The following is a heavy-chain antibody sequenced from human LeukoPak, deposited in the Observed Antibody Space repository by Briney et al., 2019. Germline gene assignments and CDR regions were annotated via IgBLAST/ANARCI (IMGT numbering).Heavy chain of an antibody. Sequence: GGSLRLSCAASGFTFSSYAMHWVRQAPGKGLEWVAVISYDGSNKYYADSVKGRFTISRDNSKNTLYLQMNSLGAEDTAVYYCARGLVNFDYWGQGTLVTVSS. CDR2: ISYDGSNK. CDR3: ARGLVNFDY. V-gene: IGHV3-30-3*01. J-gene: IGHJ4*02. D-gene: IGHD3-9*01. CDR1: GFTFSSYA.